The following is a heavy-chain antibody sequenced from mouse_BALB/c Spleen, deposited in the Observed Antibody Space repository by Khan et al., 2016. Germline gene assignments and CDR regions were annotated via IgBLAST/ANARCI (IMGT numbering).Heavy chain of an antibody. Sequence: EVKLLESGGGLVQPGGSLKLSCAASGFDFSRYWMSGVRQAPGKGLEWIVEINQDSSTLIYTPSLRDKFIISRDNAKNTLYLQMSKVRSEDIALYYCASTFWYFDVWGAGTTVTVSS. V-gene: IGHV4-1*02. CDR1: GFDFSRYW. J-gene: IGHJ1*01. CDR3: ASTFWYFDV. CDR2: INQDSSTL.